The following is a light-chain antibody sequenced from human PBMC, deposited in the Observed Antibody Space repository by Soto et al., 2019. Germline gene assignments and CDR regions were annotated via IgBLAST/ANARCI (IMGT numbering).Light chain of an antibody. CDR3: QEYGGSPMYT. J-gene: IGKJ2*01. CDR1: QSVSRSY. CDR2: GAS. Sequence: EIVLTQSPGTLSLSPGERATLSCRASQSVSRSYLAWYQQKPGQAPRLLIYGASNRATGIPDRFSGSGSGTDFALTISRLEPEDFAMYYCQEYGGSPMYTFGQGTKLEIK. V-gene: IGKV3-20*01.